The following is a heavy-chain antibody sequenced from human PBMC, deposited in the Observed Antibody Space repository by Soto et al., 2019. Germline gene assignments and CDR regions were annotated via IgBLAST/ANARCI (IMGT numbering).Heavy chain of an antibody. CDR2: IDPSDSYT. J-gene: IGHJ6*02. CDR3: ATPRNGDYGYYGMDV. Sequence: GDSLKISCQGSGYNFTSYWISWVRPMPGKGLEWMGRIDPSDSYTNYSPSFQGHVTISADKSISTAYLQWSSLKASDTAMYYCATPRNGDYGYYGMDVWGQGTTVTGYS. CDR1: GYNFTSYW. D-gene: IGHD4-17*01. V-gene: IGHV5-10-1*01.